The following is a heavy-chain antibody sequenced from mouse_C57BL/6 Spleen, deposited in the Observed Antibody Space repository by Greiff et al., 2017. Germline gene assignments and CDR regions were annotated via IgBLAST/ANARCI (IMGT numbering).Heavy chain of an antibody. D-gene: IGHD2-1*01. CDR1: GYSITSGYY. CDR3: ARDGGNYGAY. J-gene: IGHJ3*01. Sequence: EVKLQEPGPGLVKPSQSLSLTCPVPGYSITSGYYWNWIRQFPGNKLEWMAYISYDGNNDYNPTLKNRISITRDTSKNQFFLKLNSVTTEDTATYYCARDGGNYGAYWGQGTLVTVSA. V-gene: IGHV3-6*01. CDR2: ISYDGNN.